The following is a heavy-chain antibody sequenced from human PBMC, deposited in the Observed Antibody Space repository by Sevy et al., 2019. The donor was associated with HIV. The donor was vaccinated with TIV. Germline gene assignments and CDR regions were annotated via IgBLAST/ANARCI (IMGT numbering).Heavy chain of an antibody. CDR3: ARSQSSSTTFDY. CDR1: GGSISTGGYY. V-gene: IGHV4-31*03. D-gene: IGHD6-6*01. CDR2: IYYSGST. Sequence: SETLSLTCTVSGGSISTGGYYRSWIRQHPGKGLEWIGYIYYSGSTYYNPSLKSRVTISVDTSKNQFSLKLNSVTAADTAVYYCARSQSSSTTFDYWGQGTLVTVSS. J-gene: IGHJ4*02.